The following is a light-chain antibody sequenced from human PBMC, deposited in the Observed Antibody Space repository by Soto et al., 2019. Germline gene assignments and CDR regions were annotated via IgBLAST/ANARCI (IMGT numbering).Light chain of an antibody. J-gene: IGKJ3*01. Sequence: EIVLTPSPGTLSVSLGERATLSCKASQTLTDSYLAWYHLKPGQAPRLVLYGASVRATGIPDRFSGSGSGTDCSLTISRVDPEDFGVYFCKHYHKPPLFCFGPGTTVDDK. CDR3: KHYHKPPLFC. CDR1: QTLTDSY. V-gene: IGKV3-20*01. CDR2: GAS.